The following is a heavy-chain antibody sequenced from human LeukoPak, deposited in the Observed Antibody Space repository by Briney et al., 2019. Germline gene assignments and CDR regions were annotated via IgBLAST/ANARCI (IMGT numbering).Heavy chain of an antibody. CDR3: ARDGGYYYSFYYYGMDV. D-gene: IGHD3-22*01. CDR1: GYTFTGYY. J-gene: IGHJ6*02. Sequence: ASVKVSCKASGYTFTGYYMHWVRQAPGQGLEWMGWINPNSGGTNYAQKLQGRVTMTRDTSISTAYMELSRLRSDDTAVYYCARDGGYYYSFYYYGMDVWGQGTTVTVSS. V-gene: IGHV1-2*02. CDR2: INPNSGGT.